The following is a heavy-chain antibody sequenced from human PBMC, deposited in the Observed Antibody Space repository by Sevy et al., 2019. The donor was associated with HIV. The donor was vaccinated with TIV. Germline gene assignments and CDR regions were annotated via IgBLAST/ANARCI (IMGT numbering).Heavy chain of an antibody. D-gene: IGHD2-15*01. J-gene: IGHJ3*02. CDR2: INPKYGGT. V-gene: IGHV1-2*06. CDR1: GYTFTGYY. Sequence: ASVKVSCKASGYTFTGYYIQWMRQAPGQGLEWMGRINPKYGGTNYARKLQGRVTMTRDTSISTAYMELSSLRSDDTAVYYCATGNRYCGGGSCLGAYDIWGQGTTVTVSS. CDR3: ATGNRYCGGGSCLGAYDI.